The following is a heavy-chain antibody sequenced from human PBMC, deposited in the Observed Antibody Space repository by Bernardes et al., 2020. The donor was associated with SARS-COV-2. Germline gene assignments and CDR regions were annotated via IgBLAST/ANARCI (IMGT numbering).Heavy chain of an antibody. V-gene: IGHV3-30*18. CDR3: AKARSLFMLYYDDAFDI. Sequence: GGSLRLSCAASGFTFSSYGMHWVRQAPGKGLEWVAVISYDGSNKYFADSVKGRITVSRDSAKNMVYLQMNSLRSEDTAVYYCAKARSLFMLYYDDAFDIWGQGTMVIVSS. CDR1: GFTFSSYG. CDR2: ISYDGSNK. D-gene: IGHD2-8*01. J-gene: IGHJ3*02.